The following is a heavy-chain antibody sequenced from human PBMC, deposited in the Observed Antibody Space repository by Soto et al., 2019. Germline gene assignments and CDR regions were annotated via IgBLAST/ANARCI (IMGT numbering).Heavy chain of an antibody. D-gene: IGHD3-16*02. CDR3: ASRGEMITFGGVIETRGFDI. CDR1: GGTFSSYT. V-gene: IGHV1-69*02. J-gene: IGHJ3*02. Sequence: ASVKVSCKASGGTFSSYTISWVRQAPGQGLEWMGRTIPILGIANYAQKFKGRVTITADKSTSTAYMELSSLRSEDTAVYYYASRGEMITFGGVIETRGFDIWGQGTMVTVSS. CDR2: TIPILGIA.